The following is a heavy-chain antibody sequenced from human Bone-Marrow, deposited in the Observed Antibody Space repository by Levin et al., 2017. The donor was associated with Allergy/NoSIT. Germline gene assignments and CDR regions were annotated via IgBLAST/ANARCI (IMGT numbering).Heavy chain of an antibody. V-gene: IGHV4-39*07. Sequence: PSETLSLTCTVSGGSISSSSYYWAWIRQPPGKGLEWIASIYYSGNTYYNPSLKSRLTISVDTSKNQFSLKVRSVTAADTAVYYCARVEVEKFFYDSSGKPYGMDVWGQGTTVTVSS. CDR2: IYYSGNT. D-gene: IGHD3-22*01. J-gene: IGHJ6*02. CDR1: GGSISSSSYY. CDR3: ARVEVEKFFYDSSGKPYGMDV.